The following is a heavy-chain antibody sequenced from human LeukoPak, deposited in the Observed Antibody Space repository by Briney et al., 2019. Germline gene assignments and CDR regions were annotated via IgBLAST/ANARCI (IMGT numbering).Heavy chain of an antibody. CDR2: IYYGGST. CDR1: GGSISSYY. Sequence: SETLSLTCTVSGGSISSYYWSWIRQPPGKGLEWIGYIYYGGSTNYNPSLKSRVTISVDTSKNQFSLKLSSVTAADTAVYYCARGEITGTMNFDYWGQGTLVTVSS. CDR3: ARGEITGTMNFDY. D-gene: IGHD1-20*01. J-gene: IGHJ4*02. V-gene: IGHV4-59*01.